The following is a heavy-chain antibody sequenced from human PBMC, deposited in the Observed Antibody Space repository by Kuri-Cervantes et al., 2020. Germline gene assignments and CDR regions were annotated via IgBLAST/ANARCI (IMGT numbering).Heavy chain of an antibody. D-gene: IGHD2-2*02. CDR1: GFTFSSYW. CDR3: ARDTVPAAISYYMDV. Sequence: GESLKISCAASGFTFSSYWMSWVRQAPGKGLEWVAVISYDGSNKYYADSVKGRFTISRDNSKNTLYLQMNSLRAEDKAVYYCARDTVPAAISYYMDVWGKGTTVTVSS. CDR2: ISYDGSNK. J-gene: IGHJ6*03. V-gene: IGHV3-30*03.